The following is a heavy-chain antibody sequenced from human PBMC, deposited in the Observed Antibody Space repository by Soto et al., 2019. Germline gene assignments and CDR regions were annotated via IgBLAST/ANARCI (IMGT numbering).Heavy chain of an antibody. CDR1: GFTFSNYG. D-gene: IGHD3-10*01. J-gene: IGHJ4*02. Sequence: GGSLRLSCAASGFTFSNYGMGWVRQAPGKGLEWVSSISNSGGSTYYADSVKGRFTISRDTSKNTLYLQMDSLRVEDTAIYYCAASALQITMGRAVGYFHFWGQGTLVTVSS. V-gene: IGHV3-23*01. CDR2: ISNSGGST. CDR3: AASALQITMGRAVGYFHF.